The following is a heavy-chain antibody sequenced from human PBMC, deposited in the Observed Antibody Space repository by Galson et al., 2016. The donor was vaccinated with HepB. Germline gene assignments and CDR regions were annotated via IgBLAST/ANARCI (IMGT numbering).Heavy chain of an antibody. CDR2: ISSTSNTI. CDR1: GLTFGSYS. D-gene: IGHD2-21*02. V-gene: IGHV3-48*02. J-gene: IGHJ6*02. Sequence: LRLSCAVSGLTFGSYSMNWVRQAPGKGLEWVSYISSTSNTIFYADSVQGRFTISRDNAKNSLYLQMNSLRDEDTAVYYCARDGSYCGGDCYSFHYGLDVWGQGTTVTVSS. CDR3: ARDGSYCGGDCYSFHYGLDV.